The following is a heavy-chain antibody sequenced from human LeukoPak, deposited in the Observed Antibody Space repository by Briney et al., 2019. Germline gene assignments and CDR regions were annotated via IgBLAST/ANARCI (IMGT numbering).Heavy chain of an antibody. CDR3: AKDVVPAAIAGRYYFDY. CDR1: GFTFSNYW. Sequence: GGSLRLSCAVSGFTFSNYWMHWVRQAPGKGLVWVSRIKSDGSRTDYADSVKGRFTISRDNAKNTLYLQMNSLRAEDTAVYYCAKDVVPAAIAGRYYFDYWGQGTLVTVSS. J-gene: IGHJ4*02. D-gene: IGHD2-2*01. CDR2: IKSDGSRT. V-gene: IGHV3-74*01.